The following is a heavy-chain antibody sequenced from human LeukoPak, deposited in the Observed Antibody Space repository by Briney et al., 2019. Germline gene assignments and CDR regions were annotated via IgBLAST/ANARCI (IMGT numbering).Heavy chain of an antibody. D-gene: IGHD3-10*01. CDR2: TDTSGRYV. Sequence: PGGSLRLSFAASGFSFSNYGMNWVRQAPGEGLEWVSFTDTSGRYVYYGDSVKGRFTISRDNAKNLLFLQMNGLRAEDTALYYCARGRSITLLRGVAMSDGFDIWGQGAMVAVSS. CDR1: GFSFSNYG. V-gene: IGHV3-21*06. J-gene: IGHJ3*02. CDR3: ARGRSITLLRGVAMSDGFDI.